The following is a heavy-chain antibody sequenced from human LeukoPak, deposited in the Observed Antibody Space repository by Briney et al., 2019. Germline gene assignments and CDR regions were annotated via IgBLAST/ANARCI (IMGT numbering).Heavy chain of an antibody. CDR1: GDSVSGNIVA. J-gene: IGHJ3*02. CDR3: VRGQYSAFDI. D-gene: IGHD2-21*01. CDR2: TYRGSS. V-gene: IGHV6-1*01. Sequence: SQTLSLTCAVSGDSVSGNIVAWNWIRQSPSRGLEWLGRTYRGSSYYAPSMKSRISISPDTSKNQLSLHLNSVTPEDTAVYFCVRGQYSAFDIWGQGTLVIVSS.